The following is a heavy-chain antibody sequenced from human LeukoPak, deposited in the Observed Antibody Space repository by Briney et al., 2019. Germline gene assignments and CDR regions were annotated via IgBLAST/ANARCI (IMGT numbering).Heavy chain of an antibody. Sequence: GGSLRLSCAASGFSFNNAWMNWVRQAPGQGLEWVVRIKSKSDGGTKDNAAPVKGRFTISKDDSKNTLYLQMNSLKTEDTGIYYCTTGTLTSDYWGQGTLVTVSS. CDR1: GFSFNNAW. CDR2: IKSKSDGGTK. V-gene: IGHV3-15*01. D-gene: IGHD4-17*01. J-gene: IGHJ4*02. CDR3: TTGTLTSDY.